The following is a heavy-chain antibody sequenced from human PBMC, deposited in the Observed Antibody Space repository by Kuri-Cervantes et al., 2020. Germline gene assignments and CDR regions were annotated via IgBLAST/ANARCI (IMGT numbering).Heavy chain of an antibody. D-gene: IGHD1-26*01. J-gene: IGHJ4*02. Sequence: GGSLRLSCAASGFTFDDYAMHWVRQAPGKGLEWVSGISWNSGSIGYADSVKDRFTISRDNAKNSLYLQMNSLRAEDTALYYCAKSAVGATNAELDYWGQGTLVTVSS. V-gene: IGHV3-9*01. CDR1: GFTFDDYA. CDR2: ISWNSGSI. CDR3: AKSAVGATNAELDY.